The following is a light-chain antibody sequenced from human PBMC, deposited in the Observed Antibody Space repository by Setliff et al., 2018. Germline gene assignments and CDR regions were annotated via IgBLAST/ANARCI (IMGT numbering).Light chain of an antibody. CDR3: CSYTSSSTWV. V-gene: IGLV2-18*02. CDR1: SSDIGTYKR. J-gene: IGLJ3*02. CDR2: EVT. Sequence: QSALAQPPSVSGSPGQSVTISCTGTSSDIGTYKRVSWYLQPPGTAPKLLIYEVTNRPSGVPDRFSRSKSGNTASLTISGLQAEDEADYYCCSYTSSSTWVFGGGTKVTVL.